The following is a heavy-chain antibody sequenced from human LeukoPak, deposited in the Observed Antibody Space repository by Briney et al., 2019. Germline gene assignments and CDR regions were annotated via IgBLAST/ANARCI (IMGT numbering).Heavy chain of an antibody. Sequence: SETLSLTCGVSGYSISRGYYWAWIRQPPGTGLEWIGTIYHTGSTYYTPSLGSRVTISVDTSKNEFSLNPNSVTAADTAVYYCARAGWIITSGIDYWGQGALVTVSS. CDR2: IYHTGST. CDR3: ARAGWIITSGIDY. V-gene: IGHV4-38-2*01. J-gene: IGHJ4*02. CDR1: GYSISRGYY. D-gene: IGHD3-10*01.